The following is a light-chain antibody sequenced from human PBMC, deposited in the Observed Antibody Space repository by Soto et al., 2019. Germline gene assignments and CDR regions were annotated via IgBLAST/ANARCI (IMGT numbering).Light chain of an antibody. CDR2: GAS. V-gene: IGKV3-15*01. Sequence: EIVMSQSPATLSLSPGERATLSCRASQSVSSNLAWYQQKPGQAPRLLIFGASTRATSIPARFSGSGSGTEFTLTISSLQSEDFAVYHCQQYNDWPWTFGQGTKV. CDR1: QSVSSN. CDR3: QQYNDWPWT. J-gene: IGKJ1*01.